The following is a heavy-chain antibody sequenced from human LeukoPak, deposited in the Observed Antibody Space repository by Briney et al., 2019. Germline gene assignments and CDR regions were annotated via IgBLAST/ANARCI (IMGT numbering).Heavy chain of an antibody. CDR2: INHSGST. CDR3: ATGDGDYFDY. CDR1: GGSFSGYY. V-gene: IGHV4-34*01. Sequence: PSETLSLTCAVYGGSFSGYYWSWIRQPPGKGLEWIGEINHSGSTNYNPSLKSRVTISGDTSKNQFSLKLSSVTAADTAVYYCATGDGDYFDYWGQGTLVTVSS. J-gene: IGHJ4*02. D-gene: IGHD4-17*01.